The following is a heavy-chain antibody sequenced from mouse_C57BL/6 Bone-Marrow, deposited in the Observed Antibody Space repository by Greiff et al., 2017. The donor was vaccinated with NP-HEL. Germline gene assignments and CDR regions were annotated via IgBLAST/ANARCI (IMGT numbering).Heavy chain of an antibody. V-gene: IGHV5-9*01. J-gene: IGHJ3*01. D-gene: IGHD1-1*02. CDR1: GFTFSSYT. CDR3: ARRYGLAY. CDR2: ISGGGGNT. Sequence: EVQLQESGGGLVKPGGSLKLSCAASGFTFSSYTMSWVRQTPEKRLEWVATISGGGGNTYYPDSVKGRFTISRDNAKNTLYLQMSSLRSEDTALYYCARRYGLAYWGQGTLVTVSA.